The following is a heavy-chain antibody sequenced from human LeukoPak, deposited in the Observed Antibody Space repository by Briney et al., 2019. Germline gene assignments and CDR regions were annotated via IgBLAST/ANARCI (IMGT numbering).Heavy chain of an antibody. J-gene: IGHJ4*02. D-gene: IGHD6-13*01. V-gene: IGHV3-64*01. Sequence: PGGSLRLSCAASGFTFSSYAMHWVRQAPGKGLEYVSAISSNGGSTYYANSVQGRFTISRDNSKNTLYLQMGSLRAEDMAVYYCAREEYSNSWCFDHWGLGTLVTVSS. CDR2: ISSNGGST. CDR3: AREEYSNSWCFDH. CDR1: GFTFSSYA.